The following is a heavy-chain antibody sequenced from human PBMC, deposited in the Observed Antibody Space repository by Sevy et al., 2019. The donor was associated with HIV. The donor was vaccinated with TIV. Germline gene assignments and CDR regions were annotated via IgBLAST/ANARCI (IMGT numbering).Heavy chain of an antibody. Sequence: GGSLRLSCAASGFSFSRSPMHWVRQAPGKGLEWVAVMSYNGNKKYNGDSVKDRFTISRDDSKNTLYLQMNSLRAEDTAVYYCAREGVLMGGAIVSYGMDVWGQGTTVTVSS. D-gene: IGHD3-16*02. V-gene: IGHV3-30*04. CDR2: MSYNGNKK. CDR1: GFSFSRSP. J-gene: IGHJ6*02. CDR3: AREGVLMGGAIVSYGMDV.